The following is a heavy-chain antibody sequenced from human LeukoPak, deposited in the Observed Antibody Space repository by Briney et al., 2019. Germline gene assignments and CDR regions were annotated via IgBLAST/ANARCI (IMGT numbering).Heavy chain of an antibody. Sequence: PGGSLRLSCAASGFTFDDYGMSWVRQAPGKGLEWVSGINWNGGSTGYADPVKGRFTTSRDNAKNSLYLQMNSLRAKDTALYYCARGGSPYYYDSSGYSLVDYWGQGTLVTVSS. D-gene: IGHD3-22*01. CDR2: INWNGGST. V-gene: IGHV3-20*04. J-gene: IGHJ4*02. CDR1: GFTFDDYG. CDR3: ARGGSPYYYDSSGYSLVDY.